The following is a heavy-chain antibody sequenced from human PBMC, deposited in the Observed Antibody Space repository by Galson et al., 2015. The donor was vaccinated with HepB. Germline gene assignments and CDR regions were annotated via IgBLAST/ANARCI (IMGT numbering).Heavy chain of an antibody. CDR2: ISYDGSNK. CDR1: GFTFSSYA. CDR3: ARGSSYYDILTGSLIDY. V-gene: IGHV3-30*04. Sequence: SLRLSCAASGFTFSSYAMHWVRQAPGKGLEWVAVISYDGSNKYYADSVKGRFTISRDNSKNTLYLQMNSLRAEDTAVYYCARGSSYYDILTGSLIDYWGQGTLVTVSS. J-gene: IGHJ4*02. D-gene: IGHD3-9*01.